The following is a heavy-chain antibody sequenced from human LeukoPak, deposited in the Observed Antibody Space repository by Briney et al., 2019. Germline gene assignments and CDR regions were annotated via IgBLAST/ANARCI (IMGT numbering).Heavy chain of an antibody. Sequence: KPSETLSLTCTVSGGSISSGSYFWNWIRQPAGKGLEWIGHIYTSGSTTYNSSLKSRVIISVDTSKNQFSLKLSSVTAADTAVYYCARGGNWNSYYFDYWGQGTLVTVSS. CDR1: GGSISSGSYF. V-gene: IGHV4-61*09. J-gene: IGHJ4*02. D-gene: IGHD1-1*01. CDR3: ARGGNWNSYYFDY. CDR2: IYTSGST.